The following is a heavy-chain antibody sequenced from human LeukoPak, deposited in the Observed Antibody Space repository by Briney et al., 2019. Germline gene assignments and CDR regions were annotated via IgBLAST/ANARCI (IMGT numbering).Heavy chain of an antibody. J-gene: IGHJ4*02. CDR1: GGTSSSYA. V-gene: IGHV1-69*06. CDR3: ARSAFGGTIFGVVIMPSDY. D-gene: IGHD3-3*01. Sequence: GASVKVSCKASGGTSSSYAISWVRQAPGQGLEWMGGIIPIFGTANYAQKFQGRVTITADKSTSTAYMELSSLRSEDTAVYYCARSAFGGTIFGVVIMPSDYWGQGTLVTVSS. CDR2: IIPIFGTA.